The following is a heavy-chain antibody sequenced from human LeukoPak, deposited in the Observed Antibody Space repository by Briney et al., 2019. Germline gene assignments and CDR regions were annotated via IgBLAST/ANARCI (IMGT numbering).Heavy chain of an antibody. CDR1: GFTFSSYA. CDR3: AKNPSCSSASCYWEDV. CDR2: ISVSGGST. Sequence: GGSLRLSCAASGFTFSSYAMSWVRQAPAQGLELVSAISVSGGSTYYADSAKGRCTISRDNSKNALYLPMNSLRAADTAVYYCAKNPSCSSASCYWEDVWGKGTTVTVSS. D-gene: IGHD2-2*01. J-gene: IGHJ6*04. V-gene: IGHV3-23*01.